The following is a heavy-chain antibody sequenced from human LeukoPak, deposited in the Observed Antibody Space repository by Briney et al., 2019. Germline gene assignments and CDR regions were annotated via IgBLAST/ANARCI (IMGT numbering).Heavy chain of an antibody. CDR3: ARHIAAAGNYYYYYVDV. V-gene: IGHV4-4*07. CDR1: GGSISSYY. Sequence: SETLSLTCTVSGGSISSYYWSWIRQPAGKGLEWIGRIYTSGSTNYNPSLKSRVTMSVDTSKNQFSLKLSSVTAADTAVYYCARHIAAAGNYYYYYVDVWGKGTTVTVSS. D-gene: IGHD6-13*01. J-gene: IGHJ6*03. CDR2: IYTSGST.